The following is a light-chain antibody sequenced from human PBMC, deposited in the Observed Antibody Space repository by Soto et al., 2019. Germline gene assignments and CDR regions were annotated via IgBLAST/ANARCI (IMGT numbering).Light chain of an antibody. V-gene: IGKV4-1*01. CDR1: QSVLYSSNNKNY. Sequence: DIVMTQSPDSLAVSLGERATINCKSSQSVLYSSNNKNYLAWYQQKPGQPPKLLIYWASTRESGVPDRFSGSGSGTDFTLTISSLQAEEVEVYYGQHTWTFGQGTKVEIK. CDR3: QHTWT. J-gene: IGKJ1*01. CDR2: WAS.